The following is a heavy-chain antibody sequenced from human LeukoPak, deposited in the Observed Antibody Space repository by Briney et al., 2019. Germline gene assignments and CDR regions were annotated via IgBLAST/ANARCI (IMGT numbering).Heavy chain of an antibody. CDR1: EFTFSSYG. D-gene: IGHD3-10*01. V-gene: IGHV3-30*02. CDR2: IRYDGSNK. CDR3: AKGTKDYYGSGSFYLSRDHFISR. Sequence: GGSLRLSCAASEFTFSSYGMHWVRQAPGKGLEWVAFIRYDGSNKYYADSVKGRFTIFRDNSKHTLYLQMNSLRVEDTAVYYCAKGTKDYYGSGSFYLSRDHFISRWGQGTLVTVSS. J-gene: IGHJ4*02.